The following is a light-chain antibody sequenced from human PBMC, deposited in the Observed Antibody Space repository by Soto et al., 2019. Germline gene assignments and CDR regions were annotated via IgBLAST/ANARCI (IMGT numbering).Light chain of an antibody. V-gene: IGKV3-20*01. CDR2: GAS. Sequence: EIVLTQSPGTLSLSPGERATLSCRASQSVSNNYLAWYQQKPGQAPRLLIYGASNRATGIPDRFSGSGSGTDFTLTISRLEPEDFAVYFCQQYNNWPPITFGQGTRLEIK. CDR3: QQYNNWPPIT. CDR1: QSVSNNY. J-gene: IGKJ5*01.